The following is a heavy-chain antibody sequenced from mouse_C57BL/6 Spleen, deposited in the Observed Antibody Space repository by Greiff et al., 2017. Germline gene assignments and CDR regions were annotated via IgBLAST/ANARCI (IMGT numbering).Heavy chain of an antibody. D-gene: IGHD4-1*01. CDR2: INPGSGGT. CDR1: GYAFTNYL. CDR3: ARSWDGRFAY. V-gene: IGHV1-54*01. J-gene: IGHJ3*01. Sequence: VQRVESGAELVRPGTSVKVSCKASGYAFTNYLIEWVKQRPGQGLEWIGVINPGSGGTNYNEKFKGKATLTADKSSSTAYMQLSSLTSEDSAVYFCARSWDGRFAYWGQGTLVTVSA.